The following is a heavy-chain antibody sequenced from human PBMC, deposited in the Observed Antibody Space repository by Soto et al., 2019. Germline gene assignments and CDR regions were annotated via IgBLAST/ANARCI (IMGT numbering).Heavy chain of an antibody. J-gene: IGHJ6*02. V-gene: IGHV4-34*01. CDR3: ARGVGYCSGGSCYQYYYGMDV. D-gene: IGHD2-15*01. CDR1: GGSFSGYY. Sequence: SETLSLTCAVYGGSFSGYYWSWIRQPPGKGLEWIGEINHSGSTNYNPSLKSRVTISVDTSKNQFSLKLSSVTAADTAVYYCARGVGYCSGGSCYQYYYGMDVWGQGTTVTVS. CDR2: INHSGST.